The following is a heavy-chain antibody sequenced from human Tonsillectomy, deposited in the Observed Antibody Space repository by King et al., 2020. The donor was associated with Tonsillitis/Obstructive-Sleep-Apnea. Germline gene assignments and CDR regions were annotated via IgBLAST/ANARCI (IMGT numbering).Heavy chain of an antibody. J-gene: IGHJ4*02. CDR2: IYWDDDK. CDR1: GFSLSTSRVG. V-gene: IGHV2-5*02. Sequence: ITLKESGPTQVKPTQTLTLTCTFSGFSLSTSRVGVGWIRQPPGKALEWLALIYWDDDKLYSPSLKSRVTITKDTSKNQVVLKMTNMDPVDTATYYCARTLAYDYPNSYFDYWGQGTLVTVSS. D-gene: IGHD5-12*01. CDR3: ARTLAYDYPNSYFDY.